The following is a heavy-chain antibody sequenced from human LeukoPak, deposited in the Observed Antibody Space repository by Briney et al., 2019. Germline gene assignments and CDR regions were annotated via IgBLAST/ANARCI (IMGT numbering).Heavy chain of an antibody. J-gene: IGHJ4*02. V-gene: IGHV3-30*04. CDR1: GFTLSNYH. D-gene: IGHD6-19*01. CDR2: IPHDGGGK. CDR3: AREGYTSGRAAAFDF. Sequence: GGSLRLSCAASGFTLSNYHMHWVRQAPGRGLEWVALIPHDGGGKQYAASVQDRFTISRDNSENTVYLRMNSLRHDDAAVYFCAREGYTSGRAAAFDFWGRGTLVTVSS.